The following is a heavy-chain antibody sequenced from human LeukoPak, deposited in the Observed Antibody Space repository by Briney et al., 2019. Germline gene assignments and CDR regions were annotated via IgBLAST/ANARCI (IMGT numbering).Heavy chain of an antibody. D-gene: IGHD2/OR15-2a*01. V-gene: IGHV3-7*01. J-gene: IGHJ4*02. CDR3: ASDGYFEPYDY. CDR1: GFTFSSYW. Sequence: GGSLRLSCAASGFTFSSYWMSWVRQAPGKGLEWVANIKQDGSEKYYVDSVKGRFTISRDNAKNSLYLQMNSLKAEDTAVYYCASDGYFEPYDYWGQGTLVTVSS. CDR2: IKQDGSEK.